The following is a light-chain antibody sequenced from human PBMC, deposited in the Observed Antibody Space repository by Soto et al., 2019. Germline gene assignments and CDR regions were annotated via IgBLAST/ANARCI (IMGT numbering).Light chain of an antibody. V-gene: IGKV1-39*01. CDR3: QQSYSAPWT. J-gene: IGKJ1*01. CDR1: QSISTY. Sequence: DIQMTQSPSSLAASVGARVTITCRASQSISTYLNWYQQKPGKAPKVLIFDASRLQSGVASRFSGSGSGSDFTLTISSLQPEASATYYCQQSYSAPWTFGKGTKVQVK. CDR2: DAS.